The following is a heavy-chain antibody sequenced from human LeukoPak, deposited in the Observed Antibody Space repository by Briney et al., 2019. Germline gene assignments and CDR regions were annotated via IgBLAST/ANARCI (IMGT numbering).Heavy chain of an antibody. CDR2: ISYDGSNK. V-gene: IGHV3-30*04. J-gene: IGHJ4*02. CDR3: ARDDDGTFDY. CDR1: GFTFSSYA. Sequence: GGSLRLSCAASGFTFSSYAMHWVRQAPGKGLEWVAVISYDGSNKYYADSVKGRFTISRDNSKNTLYLQMNSLRAEDTAVYYCARDDDGTFDYWGQGTLVTASS. D-gene: IGHD2/OR15-2a*01.